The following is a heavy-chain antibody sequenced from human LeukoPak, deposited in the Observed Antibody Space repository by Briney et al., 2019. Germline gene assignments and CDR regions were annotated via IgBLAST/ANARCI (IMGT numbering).Heavy chain of an antibody. Sequence: SETLSLTCAVYGGSFSGYYWSWIRQPPGKGLEWIGEINHSGSTNYNPSLKSRVTISVDTSKNQFSLKLSSVTAADTAVYYCARGRVLRFLEPARWFDPWGQGTLVTVSS. V-gene: IGHV4-34*01. CDR2: INHSGST. CDR3: ARGRVLRFLEPARWFDP. D-gene: IGHD3-3*01. CDR1: GGSFSGYY. J-gene: IGHJ5*02.